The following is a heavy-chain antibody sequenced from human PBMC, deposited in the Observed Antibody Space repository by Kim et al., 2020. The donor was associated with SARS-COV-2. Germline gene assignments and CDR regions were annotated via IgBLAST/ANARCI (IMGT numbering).Heavy chain of an antibody. D-gene: IGHD2-8*02. Sequence: SETLSLTCTVSGGSVNSGTYYWTWILQPAGKGLEWIGRIYTRGGTNYNPSFKSRVTISVDTSKNQFSLNLSSVTAADTAVYYCARGITGGNPFDYWGQGTLVTVSS. J-gene: IGHJ4*02. CDR3: ARGITGGNPFDY. CDR2: IYTRGGT. CDR1: GGSVNSGTYY. V-gene: IGHV4-61*02.